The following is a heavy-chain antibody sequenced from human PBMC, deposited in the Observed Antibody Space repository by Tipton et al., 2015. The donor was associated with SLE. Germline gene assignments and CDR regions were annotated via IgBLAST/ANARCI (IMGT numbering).Heavy chain of an antibody. V-gene: IGHV1-46*01. D-gene: IGHD2-8*01. J-gene: IGHJ4*02. CDR1: GYTFTAYY. Sequence: QLVQSGPEVKKPGASVKVSCKSSGYTFTAYYMHWVRQAPGQGLEWMGIINPGGGGTSYAQKFQGRVTMAMDTSTTTVYMELNSLRSDDTAVYYCAREAPNTCYFDSWGQGTLVTVSS. CDR2: INPGGGGT. CDR3: AREAPNTCYFDS.